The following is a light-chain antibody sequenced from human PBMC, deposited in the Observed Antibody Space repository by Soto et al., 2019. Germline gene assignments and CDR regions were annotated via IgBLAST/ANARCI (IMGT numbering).Light chain of an antibody. CDR3: QQHQTYSLSM. J-gene: IGKJ1*01. V-gene: IGKV1-5*01. CDR2: DSS. Sequence: DIEMTQSPSTLSASVGDTVNLTCRASQSVFKWLAWYQQRPGKAPRLLIYDSSSLESGVPSRFSGSGSGTEFTLTISSLQPDDFATYFCQQHQTYSLSMFGPGTKVEVK. CDR1: QSVFKW.